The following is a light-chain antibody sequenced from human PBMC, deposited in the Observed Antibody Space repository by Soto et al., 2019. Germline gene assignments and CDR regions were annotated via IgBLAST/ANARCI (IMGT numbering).Light chain of an antibody. CDR1: SSDVGRYIY. J-gene: IGLJ1*01. CDR2: EVS. V-gene: IGLV2-8*01. CDR3: SSYGGSNNYV. Sequence: QSALTQPPSASGSPGQSVTISCTGTSSDVGRYIYVSWYQQHPGKAPKIIMYEVSKRPSGVPDRFPGSKSGNTASLTVSGLRAEDEADYYCSSYGGSNNYVFGTGTKVTVL.